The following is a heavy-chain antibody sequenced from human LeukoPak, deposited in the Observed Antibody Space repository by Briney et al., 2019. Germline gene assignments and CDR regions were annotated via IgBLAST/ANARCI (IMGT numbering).Heavy chain of an antibody. J-gene: IGHJ4*02. V-gene: IGHV5-10-1*01. D-gene: IGHD2-2*01. CDR1: GYSFTSYW. CDR2: IDPSDSYT. Sequence: GESLRISCQGSGYSFTSYWISWVRQMPGKGLEWMGRIDPSDSYTNYSPSSQGHVTISADKSISTAYLQWSSLKASDNAMYYCARQGEVVLTSPFDYWGQGTLVTVSS. CDR3: ARQGEVVLTSPFDY.